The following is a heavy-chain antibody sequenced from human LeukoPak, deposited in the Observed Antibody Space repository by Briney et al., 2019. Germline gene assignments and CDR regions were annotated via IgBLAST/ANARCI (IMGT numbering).Heavy chain of an antibody. CDR2: INPNSGGT. Sequence: ASVKVSCKASGYTFTGYYMHWVRQAPGQGLEWMGWINPNSGGTNYAQKFQGRVTMTRDTSISTAYMELSRLRSDDTAVYYCAREAYRITMVRGVIGYWGQGTLVTVSS. CDR3: AREAYRITMVRGVIGY. J-gene: IGHJ4*02. V-gene: IGHV1-2*02. CDR1: GYTFTGYY. D-gene: IGHD3-10*01.